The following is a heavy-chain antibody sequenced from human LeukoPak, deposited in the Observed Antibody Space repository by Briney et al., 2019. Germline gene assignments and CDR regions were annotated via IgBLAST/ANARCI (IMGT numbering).Heavy chain of an antibody. V-gene: IGHV1-69*10. CDR1: GGTFSSYT. CDR3: ARVLGYSSSSVGWFAP. Sequence: SVKVSCKASGGTFSSYTISWVRQAPGQGLEWMGGIIPIRGIAKYAQKFQDRVTLTADKYTSTACMELSSLRSEDTAVYYCARVLGYSSSSVGWFAPWGQGTLVTVSS. D-gene: IGHD6-13*01. CDR2: IIPIRGIA. J-gene: IGHJ5*02.